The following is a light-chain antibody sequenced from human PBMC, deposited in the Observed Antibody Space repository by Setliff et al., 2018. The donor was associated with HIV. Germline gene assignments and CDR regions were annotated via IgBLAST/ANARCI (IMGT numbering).Light chain of an antibody. CDR1: SSNIGSNT. CDR3: AAWDDSLNGLYV. Sequence: VLTQPPSASGTPGQRVTISCSGSSSNIGSNTVNWYQQLPGTAPKLLIYSNNQRPSGVPDRFSGSKSGTSASLAISGLQSEDEADYYCAAWDDSLNGLYVFGTGTKVTVL. V-gene: IGLV1-44*01. J-gene: IGLJ1*01. CDR2: SNN.